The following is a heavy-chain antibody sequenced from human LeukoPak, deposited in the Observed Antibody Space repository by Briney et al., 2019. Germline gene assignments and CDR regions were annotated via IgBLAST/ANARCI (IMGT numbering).Heavy chain of an antibody. J-gene: IGHJ6*03. D-gene: IGHD6-13*01. CDR1: GFTFSDYE. CDR2: ISTSGSII. CDR3: ARDATTEPGTVYMDV. Sequence: GGSLRLSCAASGFTFSDYEMNWVRQAPGKGLEWILHISTSGSIIHYADSVKGRFTISRDNAKNSLYLQMNSLRAEDTALYFCARDATTEPGTVYMDVWGKGTTVTVSS. V-gene: IGHV3-48*03.